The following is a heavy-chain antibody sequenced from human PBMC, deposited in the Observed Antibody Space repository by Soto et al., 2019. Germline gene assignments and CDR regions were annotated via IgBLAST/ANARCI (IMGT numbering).Heavy chain of an antibody. J-gene: IGHJ4*01. CDR3: ARGPSTFWSSYRFAYFDS. Sequence: SETLSLTCTVSGASINSAAYYCSWILHRPGEGLEWIGFISYSVNTYHSPSLKSRLVLSVDTSKNQFSLELDFMTAADTAVYYCARGPSTFWSSYRFAYFDSWGHGIPVTVSS. CDR1: GASINSAAYY. D-gene: IGHD3-3*01. V-gene: IGHV4-31*03. CDR2: ISYSVNT.